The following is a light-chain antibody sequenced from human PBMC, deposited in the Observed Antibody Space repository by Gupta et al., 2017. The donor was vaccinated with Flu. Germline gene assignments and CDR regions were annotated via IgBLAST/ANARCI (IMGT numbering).Light chain of an antibody. CDR3: QQDDFTPYN. Sequence: DIVMTQSPDSLAVSLGERATINCKSSQSVLYSSSNKNYLAWYQQKPGQSPKLLIYWASTRESGVPDRFSGSGSGTDFTLTISSLQAEDVAVYYCQQDDFTPYNFGQGTKLEIK. CDR1: QSVLYSSSNKNY. CDR2: WAS. J-gene: IGKJ2*01. V-gene: IGKV4-1*01.